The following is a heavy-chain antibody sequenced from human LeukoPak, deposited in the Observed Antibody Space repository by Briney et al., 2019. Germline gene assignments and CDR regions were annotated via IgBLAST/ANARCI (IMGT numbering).Heavy chain of an antibody. CDR3: ARGVYGSGSYYNRWLDP. V-gene: IGHV4-59*01. CDR1: GGSISSYY. J-gene: IGHJ5*02. D-gene: IGHD3-10*01. CDR2: IYYSGST. Sequence: SETLSLTCTVSGGSISSYYWSWIRQPPGKGLEWIGYIYYSGSTNYNPSLKSRVTISVDTSKNQFSLKLSSVTAADTAVYYCARGVYGSGSYYNRWLDPWGQGTLVTVSS.